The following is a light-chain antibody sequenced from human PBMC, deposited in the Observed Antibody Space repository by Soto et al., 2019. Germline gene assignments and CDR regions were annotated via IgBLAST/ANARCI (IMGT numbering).Light chain of an antibody. J-gene: IGKJ1*01. CDR2: DAS. CDR3: QQYNSYSPTS. V-gene: IGKV1-5*01. Sequence: DIQMTQSPSTLSASVGDRVTITCRASQSISSWLAWYQQKPGKAPKFLIYDASSLESGVPSRFSGSGSGTEFTLTISSLQPDDFATYYCQQYNSYSPTSFGQGTKVEIK. CDR1: QSISSW.